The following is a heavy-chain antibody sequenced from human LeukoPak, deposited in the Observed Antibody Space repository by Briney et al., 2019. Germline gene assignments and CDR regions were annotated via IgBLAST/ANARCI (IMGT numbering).Heavy chain of an antibody. J-gene: IGHJ4*02. CDR1: GFPFSSYA. CDR3: AKEIWPTVTTPGHTHFDY. CDR2: ISYDGSNK. V-gene: IGHV3-30*04. Sequence: GGSLRLSCAASGFPFSSYAMHWVRQAPGKGLEWVAVISYDGSNKYYADSVKGRFTISRDNSKNTLCLQMNSLRAEDTAVYYCAKEIWPTVTTPGHTHFDYWGQGTLVTVSS. D-gene: IGHD4-17*01.